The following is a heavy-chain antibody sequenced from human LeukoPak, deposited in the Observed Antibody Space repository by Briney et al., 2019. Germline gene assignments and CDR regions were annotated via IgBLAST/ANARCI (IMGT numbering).Heavy chain of an antibody. CDR1: GYTFTSYG. J-gene: IGHJ6*02. V-gene: IGHV1-2*02. CDR2: INPNSGGT. Sequence: ASVKVSCKASGYTFTSYGISWVRQAPGQGLEWMGWINPNSGGTNYAQKFQGRVTMTRDTSIGTAYMELSRLRSDDTAVYYCATQLSEYCSSTSCYDYYGMDVWGQGTTVTVSS. CDR3: ATQLSEYCSSTSCYDYYGMDV. D-gene: IGHD2-2*01.